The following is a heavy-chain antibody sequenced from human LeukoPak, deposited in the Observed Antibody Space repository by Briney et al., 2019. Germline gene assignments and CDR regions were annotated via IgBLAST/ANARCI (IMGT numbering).Heavy chain of an antibody. V-gene: IGHV1-46*01. J-gene: IGHJ4*02. CDR2: INPSGGTT. D-gene: IGHD2-15*01. Sequence: ASVKVSCKASGYTFTTYYIHWVRQAPGQGLEWMGIINPSGGTTSYAQKFQGRVTMTRDMSTITVYMELSSLRSEDTAVYYCARLEVVVAEALDYWGQGTLVTVSS. CDR3: ARLEVVVAEALDY. CDR1: GYTFTTYY.